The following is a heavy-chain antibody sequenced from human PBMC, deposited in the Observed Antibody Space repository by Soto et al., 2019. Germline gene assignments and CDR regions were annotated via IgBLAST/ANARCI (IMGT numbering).Heavy chain of an antibody. Sequence: EVQLVESGGGLIQAGGSLRLSCAASGFTVSSNYMSWVRQAPGKGLEWVSVIYSGGSTYYADSVKGRFTISRDNAKNSLYLQMNSLRAEDTAVYYCARGGGWGNYYYYGMDVWGQGTTVTVSS. CDR3: ARGGGWGNYYYYGMDV. V-gene: IGHV3-53*01. J-gene: IGHJ6*02. CDR1: GFTVSSNY. CDR2: IYSGGST. D-gene: IGHD7-27*01.